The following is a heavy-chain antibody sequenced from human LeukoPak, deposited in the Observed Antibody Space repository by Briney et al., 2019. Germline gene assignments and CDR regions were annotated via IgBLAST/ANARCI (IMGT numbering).Heavy chain of an antibody. CDR3: ARAYDSSGYDFDY. J-gene: IGHJ4*02. CDR1: GGSISSSKYY. D-gene: IGHD3-22*01. Sequence: PSETLSLTCTVSGGSISSSKYYWGWIRQPPGKGLEWIGTIFNSGSTHYNPSLKSRVTISVDTSKNQFSLKLSSVTAADTAVYYCARAYDSSGYDFDYWGQGTLVTVSS. CDR2: IFNSGST. V-gene: IGHV4-39*07.